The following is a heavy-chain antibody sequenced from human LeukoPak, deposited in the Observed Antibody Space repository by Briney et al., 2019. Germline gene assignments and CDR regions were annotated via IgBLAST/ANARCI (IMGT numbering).Heavy chain of an antibody. CDR1: GGSFSGYY. D-gene: IGHD2-2*01. CDR2: INHSGST. V-gene: IGHV4-34*01. J-gene: IGHJ4*02. CDR3: ARGPWDPLTSCYYFDY. Sequence: SETLSLTCAVYGGSFSGYYWSRIRQPPGKGLEWIGEINHSGSTNYNPSLKSRVTISVDTSKNQFSLKLSSVTAADTAVYYCARGPWDPLTSCYYFDYWGQGTLVTVSS.